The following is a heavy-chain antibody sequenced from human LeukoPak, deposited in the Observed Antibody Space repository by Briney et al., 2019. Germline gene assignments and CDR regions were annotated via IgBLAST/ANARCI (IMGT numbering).Heavy chain of an antibody. D-gene: IGHD2-21*02. CDR3: ARIVVVTAMEYYFDY. V-gene: IGHV1-18*01. CDR2: ISAYNGNT. CDR1: GYTFTSYG. J-gene: IGHJ4*02. Sequence: GASVKVSCKASGYTFTSYGISWVRQAPGQGLEWMGWISAYNGNTSYAQKLQGRVTMTTDTSTSTAYMELRSLRSDDTAVYYCARIVVVTAMEYYFDYWGQGTLVTVSS.